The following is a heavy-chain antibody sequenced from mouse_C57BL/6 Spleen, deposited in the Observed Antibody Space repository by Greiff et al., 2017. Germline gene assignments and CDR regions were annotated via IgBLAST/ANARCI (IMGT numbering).Heavy chain of an antibody. Sequence: VQLQQSGAELVRPGTSVKVSCKASGYAFTNYLIEGVKQRPGQGLEWIGGINPGSGGTNYNEKFKGKATLTADKSSSTAYMQLSSLTSEDSAVYFCAIYYDYEGWYFDVCGTGTTVTVSS. D-gene: IGHD2-4*01. V-gene: IGHV1-54*01. J-gene: IGHJ1*03. CDR3: AIYYDYEGWYFDV. CDR1: GYAFTNYL. CDR2: INPGSGGT.